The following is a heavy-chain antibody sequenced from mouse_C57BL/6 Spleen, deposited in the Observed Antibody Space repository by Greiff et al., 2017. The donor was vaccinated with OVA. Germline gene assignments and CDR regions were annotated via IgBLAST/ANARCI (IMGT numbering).Heavy chain of an antibody. CDR2: IYPRSGNT. V-gene: IGHV1-81*01. CDR1: GYTFTSYG. CDR3: ARAYDYDYAMDY. D-gene: IGHD2-4*01. J-gene: IGHJ4*01. Sequence: VQLVESGAELARPGASVKLSCKASGYTFTSYGISWVKQRTGQGLEWIGEIYPRSGNTYYNEKFKGKATLTADKSSSTAYMELRSLTSEDSAVYFCARAYDYDYAMDYWGQGTSVTVSS.